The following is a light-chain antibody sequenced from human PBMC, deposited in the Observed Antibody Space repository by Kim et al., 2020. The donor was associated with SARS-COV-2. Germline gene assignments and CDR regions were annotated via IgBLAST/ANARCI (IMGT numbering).Light chain of an antibody. J-gene: IGKJ5*01. CDR1: QGISSS. Sequence: SSVGDRVTIPCRASQGISSSLAWYQQKPGKVPKLLIYAASALQPGVPSRFSGSESGTDFTLTISSLQPEDVATYYCQQYNIGTDTFGQGTRLEIK. CDR3: QQYNIGTDT. CDR2: AAS. V-gene: IGKV1-27*01.